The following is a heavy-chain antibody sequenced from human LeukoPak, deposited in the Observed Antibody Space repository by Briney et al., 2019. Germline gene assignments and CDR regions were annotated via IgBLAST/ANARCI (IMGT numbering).Heavy chain of an antibody. CDR2: INPNSGGT. CDR1: GYTFTGYY. CDR3: ARVGAAQRRAFDI. Sequence: ASVKVSCKASGYTFTGYYMHWLRQAPGQGLEWMGWINPNSGGTNYAQKFQGRVTMTRDTSISTAYMELSRLRSDDTAVYYCARVGAAQRRAFDIWGQGTMVTVSS. D-gene: IGHD6-6*01. J-gene: IGHJ3*02. V-gene: IGHV1-2*02.